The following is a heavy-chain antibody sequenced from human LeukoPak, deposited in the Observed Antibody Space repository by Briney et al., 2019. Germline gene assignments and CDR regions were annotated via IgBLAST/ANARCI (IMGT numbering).Heavy chain of an antibody. CDR1: GFTFSTYA. Sequence: VVSLRLSCGASGFTFSTYAMGWVRQAPGKGLEWVSSISGTGGSTSYAASVKGRFTISRDQSKDTLYLQMNSLRAEDTALYYCVKEFWAAAGTVGLFDFWGLGTLVTVSS. J-gene: IGHJ4*02. CDR3: VKEFWAAAGTVGLFDF. V-gene: IGHV3-23*01. CDR2: ISGTGGST. D-gene: IGHD6-13*01.